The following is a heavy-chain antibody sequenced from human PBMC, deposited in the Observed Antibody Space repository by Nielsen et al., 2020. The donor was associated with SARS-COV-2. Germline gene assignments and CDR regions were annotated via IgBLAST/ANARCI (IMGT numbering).Heavy chain of an antibody. CDR2: IYSGGST. V-gene: IGHV3-53*01. CDR1: GFTVSSNY. J-gene: IGHJ3*02. Sequence: GESLKISCAASGFTVSSNYMSWVRQAPGKGLEWVSVIYSGGSTYYADSVKGRFTISRDNSKNTLYLQMNSLRAEDTAVYYCARHLPDSSGWYGAFDIWGQGTMVTVSS. CDR3: ARHLPDSSGWYGAFDI. D-gene: IGHD6-19*01.